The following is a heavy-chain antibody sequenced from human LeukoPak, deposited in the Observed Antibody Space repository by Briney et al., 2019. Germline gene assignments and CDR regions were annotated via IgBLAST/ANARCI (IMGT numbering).Heavy chain of an antibody. D-gene: IGHD3-10*01. V-gene: IGHV4-59*12. CDR2: IYYSGST. CDR1: GGSISSYY. Sequence: SETLSLTCTVSGGSISSYYWSWIRQPPGKGLEWIGYIYYSGSTNYNPSLKSRVTISVDTSKNQFSLKLSSVTAADTAVYYCARDHYGSGSYLDYWGQGTLVTVSS. J-gene: IGHJ4*02. CDR3: ARDHYGSGSYLDY.